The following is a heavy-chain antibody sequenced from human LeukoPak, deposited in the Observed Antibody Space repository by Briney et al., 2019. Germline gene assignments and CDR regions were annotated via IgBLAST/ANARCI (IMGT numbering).Heavy chain of an antibody. V-gene: IGHV3-7*01. Sequence: GGSLRLSCAASGFTFSSSWMSWVRQAPGKGLEWVANIKPDGSEKYYVGSVKGRFTISRDNSKNTLYLQMNSLRAEDTAVYYCAKDGECSSTSCYTQDLLDYWGQGTLVTVSS. J-gene: IGHJ4*02. CDR2: IKPDGSEK. D-gene: IGHD2-2*02. CDR1: GFTFSSSW. CDR3: AKDGECSSTSCYTQDLLDY.